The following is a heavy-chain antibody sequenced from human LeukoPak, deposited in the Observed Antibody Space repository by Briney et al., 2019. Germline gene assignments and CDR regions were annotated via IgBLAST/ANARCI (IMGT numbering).Heavy chain of an antibody. CDR2: IYYSGST. CDR3: ARESVSSGWVRYFDY. J-gene: IGHJ4*02. V-gene: IGHV4-59*01. D-gene: IGHD6-19*01. Sequence: IYYSGSTNYNPSLKSRVTISVDTSKNQFSLKLSSVTAADTAVYYCARESVSSGWVRYFDYWGQGTLVTVSS.